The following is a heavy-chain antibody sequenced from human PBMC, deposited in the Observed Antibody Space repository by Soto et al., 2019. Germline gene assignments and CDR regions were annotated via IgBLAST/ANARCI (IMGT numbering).Heavy chain of an antibody. CDR2: IYYSGST. J-gene: IGHJ6*02. CDR1: CGSIISSSYC. Sequence: SETLSLTGAGYCGSIISSSYCWGWIRQPPGKGLEWIGSIYYSGSTYYNPSLKSRVTISLDTSKNQFSLKLSSVTAADTAVYYCTFTPEDYYYYGMDVWGQGTTVTVSS. V-gene: IGHV4-39*01. CDR3: TFTPEDYYYYGMDV.